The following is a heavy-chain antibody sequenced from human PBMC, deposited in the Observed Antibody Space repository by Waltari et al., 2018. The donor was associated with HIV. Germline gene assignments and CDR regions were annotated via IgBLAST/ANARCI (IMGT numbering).Heavy chain of an antibody. CDR1: GFTFNNAW. Sequence: EVQLVESGGDLVKPGGSLRLYCAGSGFTFNNAWMNWVRQAPGKGLEWVGRLKSKADGGTTDYAAPVKGRFIVSRDDSKNTLYLQMNSLKTDDTAVYYCTTFTAAGAFDIWGQGTMVTVSS. D-gene: IGHD2-15*01. J-gene: IGHJ3*02. CDR2: LKSKADGGTT. CDR3: TTFTAAGAFDI. V-gene: IGHV3-15*01.